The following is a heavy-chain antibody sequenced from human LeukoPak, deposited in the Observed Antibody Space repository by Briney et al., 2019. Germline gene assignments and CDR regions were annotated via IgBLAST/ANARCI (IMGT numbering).Heavy chain of an antibody. J-gene: IGHJ5*01. CDR1: GGSIYNYY. CDR2: IYTSGST. D-gene: IGHD3-22*01. Sequence: SDSVSLTCTVSGGSIYNYYWSWTRQPAGKGLEWIGRIYTSGSTYYSPSLKSRVTMSLDTSKNQFSLNLYSVTAADTAVYFCARESKTYDGSGYYHDSWGEGTLASVSS. CDR3: ARESKTYDGSGYYHDS. V-gene: IGHV4-4*07.